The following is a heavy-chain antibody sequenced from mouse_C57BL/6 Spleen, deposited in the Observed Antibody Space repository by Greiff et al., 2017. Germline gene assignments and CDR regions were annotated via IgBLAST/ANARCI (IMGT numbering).Heavy chain of an antibody. CDR3: AMEEDGYHWYFDV. D-gene: IGHD2-3*01. Sequence: VQLQQPGAELVKPGASVKVSCKASGYTFTSYWMHWVKQRPGQGLEWIGRIHPSDSDTNYNQKFKGKATLTVDKSSSTAYMQRSSLTSEDSAVYYCAMEEDGYHWYFDVWGTGTTVTVSS. CDR1: GYTFTSYW. J-gene: IGHJ1*03. V-gene: IGHV1-74*01. CDR2: IHPSDSDT.